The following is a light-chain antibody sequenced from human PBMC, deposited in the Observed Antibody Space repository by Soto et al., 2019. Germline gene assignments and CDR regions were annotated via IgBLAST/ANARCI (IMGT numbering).Light chain of an antibody. J-gene: IGLJ1*01. V-gene: IGLV1-51*02. CDR2: ENN. Sequence: QSVLTQPPSVSAAPGQKVTISCSGSSSNIGNNYVSWYQQLPGTAPKLLIYENNKRPSGIPDRFSGSKSGTSATLGITGPQTGDEADYYCGTWDSSLSVYVFGDGTKLTVL. CDR1: SSNIGNNY. CDR3: GTWDSSLSVYV.